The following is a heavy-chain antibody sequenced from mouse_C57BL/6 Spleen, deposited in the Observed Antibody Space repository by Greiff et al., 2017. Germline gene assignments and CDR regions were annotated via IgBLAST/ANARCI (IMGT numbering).Heavy chain of an antibody. V-gene: IGHV1-81*01. D-gene: IGHD1-1*01. CDR3: ARDYDGSNYPYYFDV. J-gene: IGHJ1*03. CDR2: IYPRSGST. CDR1: GYTFTSYG. Sequence: VQLQQSGAELARPGASVKMSCKASGYTFTSYGISWVKQSPGQGLEWIGEIYPRSGSTYYNEKFKGKATLTADKSSSTAYMELRSLTSEDSAVYCCARDYDGSNYPYYFDVWGKGTTVTVSA.